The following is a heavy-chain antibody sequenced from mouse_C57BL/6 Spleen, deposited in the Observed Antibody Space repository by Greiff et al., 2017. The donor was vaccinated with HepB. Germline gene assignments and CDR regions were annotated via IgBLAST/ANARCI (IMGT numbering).Heavy chain of an antibody. J-gene: IGHJ3*01. CDR2: IDPSDSET. V-gene: IGHV1-52*01. Sequence: QVQLKQPGAELVRPGSSVKLSCKASGYTFTSYWMHWVKQRPIQGLEWIGNIDPSDSETHYNQKFKDKATLTVDKSSSTAYMQLSSLTSEDSAVYYCARGGKQGAWFAYWGQGTLVTVSA. CDR1: GYTFTSYW. CDR3: ARGGKQGAWFAY.